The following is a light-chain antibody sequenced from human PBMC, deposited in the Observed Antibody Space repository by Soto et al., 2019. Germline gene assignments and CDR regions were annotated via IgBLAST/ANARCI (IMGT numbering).Light chain of an antibody. J-gene: IGKJ4*01. CDR1: QGIRSE. V-gene: IGKV1-6*01. CDR2: TAS. Sequence: IQITQSPSTLSSSVAERFTITCRASQGIRSELGWYQQKPGKAPNLLIYTASTLQSGVPSRFSGSGSGTDFTLTISSLQPEDFATYYCIQDYNYPLTFGGGTKVDIK. CDR3: IQDYNYPLT.